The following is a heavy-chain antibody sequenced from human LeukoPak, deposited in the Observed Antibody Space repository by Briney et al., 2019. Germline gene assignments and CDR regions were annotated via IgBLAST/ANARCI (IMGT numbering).Heavy chain of an antibody. J-gene: IGHJ4*02. CDR1: GFTFDDYA. CDR2: ISSTGVYT. CDR3: ARARVNFWSGSYHVTAPADY. Sequence: PGGSLRLSCAASGFTFDDYAVHWVRQAPGKGLEWVSYISSTGVYTNYADSVKGRFTISRDNAKNSLYLQVNSLRAEDTAEYYCARARVNFWSGSYHVTAPADYWGQGTLVTVSS. V-gene: IGHV3-11*06. D-gene: IGHD3-3*01.